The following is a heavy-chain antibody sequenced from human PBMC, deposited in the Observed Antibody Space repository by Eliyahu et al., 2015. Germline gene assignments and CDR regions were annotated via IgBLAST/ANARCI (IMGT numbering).Heavy chain of an antibody. CDR1: GFTFSTLN. V-gene: IGHV3-21*06. D-gene: IGHD5-12*01. Sequence: EVQLVESGGGLVKTGGSLXLSCAASGFTFSTLNMHWVRQAPGKGLEWISSISSSSNYKYYADSLKGRIIISRDNAKNSLYLQMNSLRAEDTAVYYCARDLDSDYDFGVFDDYWGQGSLVTVSS. J-gene: IGHJ4*02. CDR2: ISSSSNYK. CDR3: ARDLDSDYDFGVFDDY.